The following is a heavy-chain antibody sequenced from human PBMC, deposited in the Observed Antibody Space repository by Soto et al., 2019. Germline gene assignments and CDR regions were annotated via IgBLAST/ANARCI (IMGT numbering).Heavy chain of an antibody. J-gene: IGHJ6*03. D-gene: IGHD6-6*01. CDR3: ARVRFPSAPRRPLDYYFMDV. V-gene: IGHV3-23*04. CDR2: IRGDGSGR. Sequence: VELVESGGGLVQPGGSLRLSCAASGFTFGSYAMTWVRQAPGKGLEWVSGIRGDGSGRYYSDSVEARFTISRDNPKNLLFLQMNTLRAEDAAVYFCARVRFPSAPRRPLDYYFMDVWGNGTTITVSS. CDR1: GFTFGSYA.